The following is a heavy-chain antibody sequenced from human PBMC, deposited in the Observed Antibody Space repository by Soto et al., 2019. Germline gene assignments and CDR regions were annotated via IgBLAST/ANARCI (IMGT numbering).Heavy chain of an antibody. CDR3: ARCIAASRNWFDP. CDR2: INHSGST. CDR1: GGSFSGYY. Sequence: QVPLQQWGAGLLKPSETLSLPCAVYGGSFSGYYWSWVRQPPGKGLEWIGEINHSGSTNYNPSLKSLVTRSVATSKNQCSLKLSSVTAADPAVYYCARCIAASRNWFDPWCQGTLVTVST. V-gene: IGHV4-34*01. J-gene: IGHJ5*02. D-gene: IGHD6-6*01.